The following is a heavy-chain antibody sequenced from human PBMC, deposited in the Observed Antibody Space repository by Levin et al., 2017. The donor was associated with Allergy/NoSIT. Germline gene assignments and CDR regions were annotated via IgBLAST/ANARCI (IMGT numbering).Heavy chain of an antibody. D-gene: IGHD3-22*01. CDR2: IYPGDSDT. V-gene: IGHV5-51*01. J-gene: IGHJ4*02. CDR3: ARRTGWDYDSRGYYYIDY. Sequence: GESLKISCKASGYSFTSYWIGWVRQMPGKGLEWMGIIYPGDSDTRYSPSFQGQVTISADKSISTAYLQWSSLKASDTAMYYCARRTGWDYDSRGYYYIDYWGQGTLVTVSS. CDR1: GYSFTSYW.